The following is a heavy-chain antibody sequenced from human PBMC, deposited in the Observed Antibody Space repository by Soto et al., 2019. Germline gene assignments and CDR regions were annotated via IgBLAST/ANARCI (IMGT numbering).Heavy chain of an antibody. J-gene: IGHJ4*02. CDR2: IYSGGST. CDR1: GFTVSSNY. V-gene: IGHV3-53*01. CDR3: ARICRNGEAGCDY. Sequence: GGSLRLSCAASGFTVSSNYMSWVRQAPGKGLEWVSVIYSGGSTYYADSVKGRFTISRDNSKNTLYLQMNSLRAEDTAVYYCARICRNGEAGCDYWGQGTLVTVSS. D-gene: IGHD1-1*01.